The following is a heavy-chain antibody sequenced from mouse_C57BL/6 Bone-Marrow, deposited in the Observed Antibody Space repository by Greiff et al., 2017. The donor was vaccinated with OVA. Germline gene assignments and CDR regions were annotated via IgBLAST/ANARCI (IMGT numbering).Heavy chain of an antibody. CDR3: AKGIYDGYSYWYFDV. CDR1: GYTFTDYY. V-gene: IGHV1-19*01. CDR2: INPYNGGT. J-gene: IGHJ1*03. Sequence: EVQLQQSGPVLVKPGASVKMSCKASGYTFTDYYMNWVKQSHGKSLEWIGVINPYNGGTSYNQKFKGKATLTVDKSSSTAYMELNSLTSEDSAVYYCAKGIYDGYSYWYFDVWGTGTTVTVSS. D-gene: IGHD2-3*01.